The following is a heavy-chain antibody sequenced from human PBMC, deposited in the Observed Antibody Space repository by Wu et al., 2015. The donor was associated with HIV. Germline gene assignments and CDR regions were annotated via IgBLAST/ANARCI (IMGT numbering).Heavy chain of an antibody. CDR3: ARDRLTVLVVGGWFDP. V-gene: IGHV1-8*01. CDR2: MNPNSGNT. CDR1: GYTFTSYD. Sequence: QVQLVQSGAEVKKPGASVKVSCKASGYTFTSYDINWVRQATGQGLEWMGWMNPNSGNTGYAQKFQGRVTMTKDTSINTAYMELSSLRSEDTAVYFCARDRLTVLVVGGWFDPVGPGNAGHRLL. D-gene: IGHD2-15*01. J-gene: IGHJ5*02.